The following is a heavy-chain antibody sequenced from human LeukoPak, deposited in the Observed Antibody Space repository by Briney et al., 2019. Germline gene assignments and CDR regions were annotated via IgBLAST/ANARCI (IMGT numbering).Heavy chain of an antibody. J-gene: IGHJ4*02. CDR1: GFTFRSYS. Sequence: GGSLRLSCAASGFTFRSYSMKWVRQAPGKGLEWVSSISSSSSYIYYADSVKGRFTISRDNAKNLLYLQMNSLRAEDTAVYYCARYSDAGYSSSWYSTPFDYWGQGTLVTVSS. CDR3: ARYSDAGYSSSWYSTPFDY. V-gene: IGHV3-21*06. CDR2: ISSSSSYI. D-gene: IGHD6-13*01.